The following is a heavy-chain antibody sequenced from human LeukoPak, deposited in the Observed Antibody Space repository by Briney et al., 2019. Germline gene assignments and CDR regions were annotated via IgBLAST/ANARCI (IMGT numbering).Heavy chain of an antibody. CDR1: GGSISSYY. V-gene: IGHV4-59*12. CDR2: IYYSGST. Sequence: PSETLSLTCTVSGGSISSYYWSWIRQPPGKGLEWIGYIYYSGSTNYNPSLKSRVTISVDTSKNQFSLKLSSVTAADTAVYYCARGKRGYDILTGYSQYNYFDPWGQGTLVTVSS. D-gene: IGHD3-9*01. CDR3: ARGKRGYDILTGYSQYNYFDP. J-gene: IGHJ5*02.